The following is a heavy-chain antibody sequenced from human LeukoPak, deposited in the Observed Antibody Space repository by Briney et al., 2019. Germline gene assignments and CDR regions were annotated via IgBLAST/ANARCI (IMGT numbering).Heavy chain of an antibody. CDR1: GFTFSSYE. CDR2: ISSSGSTI. D-gene: IGHD3-22*01. J-gene: IGHJ4*02. V-gene: IGHV3-48*03. CDR3: ARAPATSGYYYEIDY. Sequence: GGSLRLSCAASGFTFSSYEMNWVRQAPGKGLEWVSYISSSGSTIYYVDSVKGRFTISRDNAKNSLYLQMNSLRAEDTAVYYCARAPATSGYYYEIDYWGQGTLVTVSS.